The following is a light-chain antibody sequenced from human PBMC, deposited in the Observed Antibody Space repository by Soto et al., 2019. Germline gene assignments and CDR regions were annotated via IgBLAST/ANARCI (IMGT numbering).Light chain of an antibody. CDR1: HSVTSNY. CDR2: AAS. CDR3: HQYGSSPQT. V-gene: IGKV3-20*01. J-gene: IGKJ1*01. Sequence: EIVFPQSPGTLSLSPGERATLSCRASHSVTSNYLAWYQQKPGQAPRLLIYAASGRASGIPDRFSGSGSGTDFSLTISRLETEDFAIYYCHQYGSSPQTFGQGTRVDI.